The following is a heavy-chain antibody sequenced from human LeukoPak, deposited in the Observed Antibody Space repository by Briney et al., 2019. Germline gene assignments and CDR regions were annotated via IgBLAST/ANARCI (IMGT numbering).Heavy chain of an antibody. V-gene: IGHV3-23*01. D-gene: IGHD2-2*02. J-gene: IGHJ4*02. CDR3: AKGSRTSSYTGSDY. CDR1: GFTFSSYA. Sequence: GGSLRLSCAASGFTFSSYAMSWVRQAPGKGLEWVSTISGSDDSTYYADSVKGRFTISRDKSKGTLYLQMSSLRAEDTAVYYCAKGSRTSSYTGSDYWGQGTLVTVSS. CDR2: ISGSDDST.